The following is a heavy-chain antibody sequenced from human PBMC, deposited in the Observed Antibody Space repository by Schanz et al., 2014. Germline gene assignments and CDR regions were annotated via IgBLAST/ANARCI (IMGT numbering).Heavy chain of an antibody. V-gene: IGHV1-18*04. Sequence: QVQLVQSGPEVKKPGASVRLSCKASGYNFNRHDISWVREAPGQGLEWMGWISGYNGRRIYLDNQEDRITMSTDTATSTAYMELRNLRSTDTAVYSCARDGNQHLDAWGQGTLVTVSS. CDR1: GYNFNRHD. J-gene: IGHJ5*02. CDR3: ARDGNQHLDA. D-gene: IGHD2-2*01. CDR2: ISGYNGRR.